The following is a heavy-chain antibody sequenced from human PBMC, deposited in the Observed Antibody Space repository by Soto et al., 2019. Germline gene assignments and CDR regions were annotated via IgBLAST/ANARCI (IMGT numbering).Heavy chain of an antibody. Sequence: EVQLVESGGGLVQPGGSPRLSCAASGFTFSTYSMNWVRQAPGKGLEWVSYISTTGSTIYYADSVKGRFIISRDNAKNSLYLQMTSLRAEDTAVYYCARYKGYCSGGSCYYYYYMDVWGKGTTVTVSS. J-gene: IGHJ6*03. CDR3: ARYKGYCSGGSCYYYYYMDV. D-gene: IGHD2-15*01. V-gene: IGHV3-48*01. CDR2: ISTTGSTI. CDR1: GFTFSTYS.